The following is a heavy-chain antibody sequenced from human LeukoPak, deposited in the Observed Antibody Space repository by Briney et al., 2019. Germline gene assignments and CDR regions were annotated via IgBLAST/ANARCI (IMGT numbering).Heavy chain of an antibody. V-gene: IGHV4-34*01. J-gene: IGHJ4*02. Sequence: PSETLSLTCAVYGGSFSGYYWSWIRQPPGKGLEWIGEINHSGSTNYNPSLKSRVTISVDTSKNQFSLRQSSVTAADTAMYYCAKGGDYDIIDYWGQGTRVTVSS. CDR3: AKGGDYDIIDY. CDR1: GGSFSGYY. D-gene: IGHD4-17*01. CDR2: INHSGST.